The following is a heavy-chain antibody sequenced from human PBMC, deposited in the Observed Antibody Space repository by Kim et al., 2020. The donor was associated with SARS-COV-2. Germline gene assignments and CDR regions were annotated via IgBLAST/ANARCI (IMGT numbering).Heavy chain of an antibody. CDR3: ARGYHCSGGSFYSTYSFDY. J-gene: IGHJ4*02. CDR2: INPSGGST. D-gene: IGHD2-15*01. V-gene: IGHV1-46*01. Sequence: ASVKVSCKASGYTFTSYYMHWVRQAPGQGLEWMGIINPSGGSTSYAQKFQGRVTMTRDTSTSTVYMELSSLRSEDTAVYYCARGYHCSGGSFYSTYSFDYWGQGTLVTVSS. CDR1: GYTFTSYY.